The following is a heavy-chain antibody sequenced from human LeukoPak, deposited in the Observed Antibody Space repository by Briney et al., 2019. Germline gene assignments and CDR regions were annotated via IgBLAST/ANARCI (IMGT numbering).Heavy chain of an antibody. CDR2: IIPIFGTA. J-gene: IGHJ4*02. V-gene: IGHV1-69*06. Sequence: SVKVSCKASGGTFSSYASSWVRQAPGQGLEWMGGIIPIFGTANYAQKFQGRVTITADKSTSTAYMELSSLRSEDTAVYYCARGPQGYGPGYWGQGTLVTVSS. CDR1: GGTFSSYA. D-gene: IGHD5-18*01. CDR3: ARGPQGYGPGY.